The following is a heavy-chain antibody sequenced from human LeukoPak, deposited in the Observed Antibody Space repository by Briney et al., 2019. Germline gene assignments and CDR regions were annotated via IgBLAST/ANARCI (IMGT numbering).Heavy chain of an antibody. V-gene: IGHV1-2*02. CDR3: AIQPWGSGNNWYFDL. J-gene: IGHJ2*01. D-gene: IGHD7-27*01. CDR2: INPKSGGT. CDR1: GYTFTAGYY. Sequence: GASVKVSCKASGYTFTAGYYIHWVRQAPGQGLEWMGWINPKSGGTNYAQKFQGRVTMTRDTSISTAYMELSSLRSDDTAVYYCAIQPWGSGNNWYFDLWGRGTLVTVSS.